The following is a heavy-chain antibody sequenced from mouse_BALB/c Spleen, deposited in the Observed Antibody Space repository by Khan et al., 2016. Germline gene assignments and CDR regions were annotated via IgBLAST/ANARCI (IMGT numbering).Heavy chain of an antibody. Sequence: VQLQQSGAELVKPGASVKLSCTASGFNIKDTYMHWVKQRPEQGLEWIGRIDPANGNTKYDPKFQGKATITADTSSNTAYLQLSSLTSEDTAVYYAARSQLTGAYFDYWGQGTTLTVSS. CDR2: IDPANGNT. CDR3: ARSQLTGAYFDY. J-gene: IGHJ2*01. V-gene: IGHV14-3*02. CDR1: GFNIKDTY. D-gene: IGHD4-1*01.